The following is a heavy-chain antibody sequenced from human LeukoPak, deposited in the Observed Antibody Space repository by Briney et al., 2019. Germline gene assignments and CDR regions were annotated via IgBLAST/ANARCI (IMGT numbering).Heavy chain of an antibody. CDR3: ARDQGPPAGAFDT. V-gene: IGHV1-69*04. CDR2: IIPILGIA. D-gene: IGHD1-14*01. J-gene: IGHJ3*02. Sequence: SVKVSCKASGGTFSSYAISWVRQAPGQGLEWMGRIIPILGIANYAQKFQGRVTITADKSTSTAYMELSSLRSEDTAVYYCARDQGPPAGAFDTWGQGTMVTDSS. CDR1: GGTFSSYA.